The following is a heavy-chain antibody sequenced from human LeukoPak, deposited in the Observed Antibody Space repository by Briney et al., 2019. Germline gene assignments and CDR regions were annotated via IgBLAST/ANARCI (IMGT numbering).Heavy chain of an antibody. V-gene: IGHV3-74*01. D-gene: IGHD6-13*01. CDR3: ARRIAAAAAPYYFDY. J-gene: IGHJ4*02. CDR2: INSDGSST. CDR1: GFTFSSYA. Sequence: GSLRLSCAASGFTFSSYAMHWVRQTPGKGLLWVSRINSDGSSTSYADSVKGRFTISRDNAKNTLYLQMNSLRAEDTAVYYCARRIAAAAAPYYFDYWGQGTLVTVSS.